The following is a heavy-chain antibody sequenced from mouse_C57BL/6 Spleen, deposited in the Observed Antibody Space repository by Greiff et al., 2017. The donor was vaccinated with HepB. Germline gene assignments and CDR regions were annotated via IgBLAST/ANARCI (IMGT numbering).Heavy chain of an antibody. D-gene: IGHD4-1*01. CDR3: ARHGKLDPGCAY. V-gene: IGHV2-6-1*01. CDR2: IWSDGST. Sequence: VMLVESGPGLVAPSQSLSITCTVSGFSLTSYGVHWVRQPPGKGLEWLVVIWSDGSTTYNSALKSRLSISKDNSKSQVFLKMNSLQTDDTARYYCARHGKLDPGCAYWGQGTLVTVSA. CDR1: GFSLTSYG. J-gene: IGHJ3*01.